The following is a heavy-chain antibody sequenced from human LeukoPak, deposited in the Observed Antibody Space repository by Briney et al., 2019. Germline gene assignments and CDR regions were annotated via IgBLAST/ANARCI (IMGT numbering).Heavy chain of an antibody. V-gene: IGHV3-21*01. CDR3: ARFFQQNLGYDYYYGMDV. CDR1: GFTFSTYD. D-gene: IGHD3-16*01. CDR2: ISSSGSYK. Sequence: PGGSLRLSCAASGFTFSTYDINWVRQAPGKGLEWVSSISSSGSYKYYADSVKGRFTISRDNAKNSLYLQMNSLRAEDTAVYYCARFFQQNLGYDYYYGMDVWGQGTTVTVSS. J-gene: IGHJ6*02.